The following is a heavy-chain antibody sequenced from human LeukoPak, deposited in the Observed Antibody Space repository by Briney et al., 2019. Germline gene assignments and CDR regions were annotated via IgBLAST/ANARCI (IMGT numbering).Heavy chain of an antibody. CDR2: IYHSGST. D-gene: IGHD3-3*01. J-gene: IGHJ4*02. V-gene: IGHV4-38-2*02. CDR1: GYSISSGYY. CDR3: ARDKYDFWSGYHDY. Sequence: PSETLSLTCTVSGYSISSGYYWGGIRQPPGKGLEWIGSIYHSGSTYYNPSLKSRVTISVDTSKNQFSLKLSSVTAADTAVYYCARDKYDFWSGYHDYWGQGTLVTVSS.